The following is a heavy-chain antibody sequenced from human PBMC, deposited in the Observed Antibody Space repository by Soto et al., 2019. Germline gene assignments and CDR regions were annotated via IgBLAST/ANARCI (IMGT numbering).Heavy chain of an antibody. D-gene: IGHD6-19*01. CDR1: GFTFSTYS. Sequence: GGSLRLSCEASGFTFSTYSINWVRQAPGKGLEWVSYISSSSSALYYADSVKGRFTISRDNAKNSLYLQMNSLRDEDTAVYYCARVRSSGWYFDYWGQGTLVTVSS. V-gene: IGHV3-48*02. CDR2: ISSSSSAL. J-gene: IGHJ4*02. CDR3: ARVRSSGWYFDY.